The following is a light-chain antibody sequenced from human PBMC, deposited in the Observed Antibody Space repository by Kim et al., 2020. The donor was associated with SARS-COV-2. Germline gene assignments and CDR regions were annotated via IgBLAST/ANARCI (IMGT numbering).Light chain of an antibody. J-gene: IGKJ2*01. Sequence: PGERATLSCRASHSVASRYLAWYQLKPGQAPRLLIFGASSWAAGVPDRFTGSGSGTDFTLTISSLEPEAFAMYYCQQYGTLPYTFGQGTKLE. CDR1: HSVASRY. V-gene: IGKV3-20*01. CDR2: GAS. CDR3: QQYGTLPYT.